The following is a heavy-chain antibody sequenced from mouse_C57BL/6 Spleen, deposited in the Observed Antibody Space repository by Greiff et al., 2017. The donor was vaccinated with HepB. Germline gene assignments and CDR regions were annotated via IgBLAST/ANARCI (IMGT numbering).Heavy chain of an antibody. Sequence: EVKLMESGPGLVKPSQSLSLTCSVSGYSITSGYYWNWIRQFPGNKLEWMGDISYDDSNNYNTSLKNRSSITSDTSKNRFFLKLNSVTTEDTATDYCARETGTSAYWGQGTLVTVSA. CDR2: ISYDDSN. CDR1: GYSITSGYY. V-gene: IGHV3-6*01. D-gene: IGHD4-1*01. CDR3: ARETGTSAY. J-gene: IGHJ3*01.